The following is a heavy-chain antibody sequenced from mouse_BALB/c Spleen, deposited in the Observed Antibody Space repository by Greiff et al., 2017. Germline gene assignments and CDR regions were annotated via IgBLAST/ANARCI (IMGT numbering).Heavy chain of an antibody. V-gene: IGHV5-6-5*01. D-gene: IGHD2-3*01. CDR1: GFTFSSYA. CDR3: ARAGYSYAMDY. J-gene: IGHJ4*01. CDR2: ISSGGST. Sequence: EVKLVESGGGLVKPGGSLKLSCAASGFTFSSYAMSWVRQTPEKRLEWVASISSGGSTYYPDSVKGRFTISRDNARNILYLQMSSLRSEDTAMYYCARAGYSYAMDYWGQGTSVTVSS.